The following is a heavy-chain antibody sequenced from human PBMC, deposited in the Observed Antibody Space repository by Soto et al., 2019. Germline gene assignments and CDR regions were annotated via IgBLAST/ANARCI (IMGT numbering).Heavy chain of an antibody. V-gene: IGHV1-18*01. CDR2: ISAYNGNT. D-gene: IGHD6-6*01. CDR1: GYTFTSYG. J-gene: IGHJ6*02. CDR3: ASSSQAFYYYYYGMDV. Sequence: QVQLVQSGAEVKKPGASVKVSCKASGYTFTSYGISWVRQAPGQGLEWMGWISAYNGNTNYAQKLQGRVTMTTDTXTXXAYMELRSLRSDDTAVYYCASSSQAFYYYYYGMDVWGQGTTVTVSS.